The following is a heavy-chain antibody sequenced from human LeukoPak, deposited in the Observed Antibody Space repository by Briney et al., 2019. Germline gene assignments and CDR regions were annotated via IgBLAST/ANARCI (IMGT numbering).Heavy chain of an antibody. Sequence: GGSLRLSCAASGFTFSSYWMSWVRQAPGKGLEWVANIKQDGSEKYYVDSVKGRFTISRDNSKNTLYLQMNSLRPEDTAVYYCARDQQNGYSSGWSFDSWGQGTLVTVSS. V-gene: IGHV3-7*01. J-gene: IGHJ5*01. CDR1: GFTFSSYW. CDR2: IKQDGSEK. D-gene: IGHD6-19*01. CDR3: ARDQQNGYSSGWSFDS.